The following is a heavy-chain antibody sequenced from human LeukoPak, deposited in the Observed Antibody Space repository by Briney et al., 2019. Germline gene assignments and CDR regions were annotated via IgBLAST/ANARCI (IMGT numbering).Heavy chain of an antibody. Sequence: GGSLRLSCAASGFTFTSYAMSWVRQAPGKGLEWVSAITGTGGSTYYAASVKGRFTISRDNSKNTLYLQMNSLRAEDTAVYYCAKDPRITMIVVVTDYFDYWGQGTLVTVSS. CDR2: ITGTGGST. V-gene: IGHV3-23*01. J-gene: IGHJ4*02. CDR3: AKDPRITMIVVVTDYFDY. D-gene: IGHD3-22*01. CDR1: GFTFTSYA.